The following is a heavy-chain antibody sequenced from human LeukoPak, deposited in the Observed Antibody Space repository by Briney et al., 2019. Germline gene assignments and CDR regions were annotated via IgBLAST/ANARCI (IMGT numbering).Heavy chain of an antibody. J-gene: IGHJ3*02. CDR3: ARDMLANPSIVVVPAALYDI. V-gene: IGHV1-2*02. CDR1: GYTFTGYY. Sequence: ASVKVSCKASGYTFTGYYMHWVRQAPGQGLEWMGWINPNSGGTNYAQKFQGRVTMTRDTSISTAYMELSRLRSDDTAVYYCARDMLANPSIVVVPAALYDIWGQGTMVTVSS. D-gene: IGHD2-2*01. CDR2: INPNSGGT.